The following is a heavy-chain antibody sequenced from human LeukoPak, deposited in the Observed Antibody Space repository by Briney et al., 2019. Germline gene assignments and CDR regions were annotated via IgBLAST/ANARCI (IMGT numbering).Heavy chain of an antibody. Sequence: ASVKVSCKASGYTFTGNYIHWVRQAPGQGLQWMGWINPNSGGTNYGQKFQGRVTMTRDTSISTAYMEMSRLTSDDTAVYYCAKMVSGWGNLDYWGQGTLVTVSS. CDR1: GYTFTGNY. D-gene: IGHD6-19*01. J-gene: IGHJ4*02. CDR2: INPNSGGT. CDR3: AKMVSGWGNLDY. V-gene: IGHV1-2*02.